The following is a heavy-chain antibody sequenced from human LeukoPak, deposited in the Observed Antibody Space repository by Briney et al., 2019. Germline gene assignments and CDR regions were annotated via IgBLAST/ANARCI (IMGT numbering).Heavy chain of an antibody. CDR3: ARDVDGYNFYYFDY. CDR1: GGSTSSYY. Sequence: SETLSPTCTVSGGSTSSYYWSWIRQPPGKGLEWIGYIYYSGSANYNPSLKSRVTISVDTSKNQFSLKLSSVTAADTAVYYCARDVDGYNFYYFDYWGQGTLVTVSS. D-gene: IGHD5-24*01. V-gene: IGHV4-59*01. CDR2: IYYSGSA. J-gene: IGHJ4*02.